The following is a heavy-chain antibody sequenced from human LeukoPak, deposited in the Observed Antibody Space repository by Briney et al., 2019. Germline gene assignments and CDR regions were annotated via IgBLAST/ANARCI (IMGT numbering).Heavy chain of an antibody. CDR1: GFTFSSYA. J-gene: IGHJ4*02. CDR3: AKSASMVRGVTPYYFDY. CDR2: ISGSGGST. V-gene: IGHV3-23*01. Sequence: GGSLRLSCAATGFTFSSYAMSWVRQAPGKGLEWVSAISGSGGSTYYADSVKGRFTISRDNSKNTLYLQMNSLRAEDTAVYYCAKSASMVRGVTPYYFDYWGQGTLVTVSS. D-gene: IGHD3-10*01.